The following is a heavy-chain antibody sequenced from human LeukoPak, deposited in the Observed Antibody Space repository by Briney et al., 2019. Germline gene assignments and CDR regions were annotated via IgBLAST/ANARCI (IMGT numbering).Heavy chain of an antibody. D-gene: IGHD3-16*01. CDR2: ITTGSRTI. CDR3: ARDRGAVGGLLSYHFYYMDV. Sequence: GGSLRLSCAASGFTFSSHNMNWVRQAPGRGLEWISYITTGSRTIKYADSVKGRFTISRDNTKSSLYLQMNSLRAEDTAVYYCARDRGAVGGLLSYHFYYMDVWGKGTPVTVS. CDR1: GFTFSSHN. V-gene: IGHV3-48*01. J-gene: IGHJ6*03.